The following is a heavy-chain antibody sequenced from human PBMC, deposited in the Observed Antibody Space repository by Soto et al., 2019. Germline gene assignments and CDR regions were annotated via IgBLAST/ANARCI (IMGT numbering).Heavy chain of an antibody. V-gene: IGHV4-39*07. D-gene: IGHD7-27*01. Sequence: SETLSLTCTVSGGSISSTTYYWGWMRQPPGKGLEWIASFFIGGNTYYNPSLKRRFSISVDTSKNQFSLQLSSVTVADTAVYYCATDGKETADPDLDYWGQGTLVTVSS. CDR1: GGSISSTTYY. J-gene: IGHJ4*02. CDR2: FFIGGNT. CDR3: ATDGKETADPDLDY.